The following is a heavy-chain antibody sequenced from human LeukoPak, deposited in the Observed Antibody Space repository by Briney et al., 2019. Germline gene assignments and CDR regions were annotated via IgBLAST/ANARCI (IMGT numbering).Heavy chain of an antibody. D-gene: IGHD3-3*01. CDR3: ARDSGPSPFCSGYFNWFDP. CDR1: GGSISSYY. V-gene: IGHV4-4*07. Sequence: PSETLSLTCTVSGGSISSYYWSWIRQPAGKGLEWIGRIYTSGSTNYNPSLKSRVTMSVDTSKNQFSLKLSSVTAADTAVYYCARDSGPSPFCSGYFNWFDPWGQGTLVTVSS. CDR2: IYTSGST. J-gene: IGHJ5*02.